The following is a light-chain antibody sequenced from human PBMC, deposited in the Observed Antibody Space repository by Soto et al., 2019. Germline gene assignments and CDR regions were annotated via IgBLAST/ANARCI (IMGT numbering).Light chain of an antibody. V-gene: IGKV3-11*01. CDR3: HQRNT. J-gene: IGKJ5*01. Sequence: VLTQSPVTLSLSPGDRATLSCRASQSVSTYLAWYRQVPGQPPRLLIYDTTNRAAGIPPGFSGSRSGTDFTLTISSVAPEDFALDYCHQRNTFGEGTRLEIK. CDR1: QSVSTY. CDR2: DTT.